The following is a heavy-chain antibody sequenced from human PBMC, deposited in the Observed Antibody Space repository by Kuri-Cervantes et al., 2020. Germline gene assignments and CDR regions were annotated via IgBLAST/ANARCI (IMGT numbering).Heavy chain of an antibody. CDR1: GFTFSDYY. V-gene: IGHV3-66*02. CDR2: IIGGGRDT. CDR3: ARENGYNPSSYYYGMDV. Sequence: GESLKISCAASGFTFSDYYMSWVRQAPGKGLEWVSSIIGGGRDTYIADSVKGRFTISRDNSKNTLYLQMDSLRAEDMAVYYCARENGYNPSSYYYGMDVWGQGTTVTVSS. D-gene: IGHD5-24*01. J-gene: IGHJ6*02.